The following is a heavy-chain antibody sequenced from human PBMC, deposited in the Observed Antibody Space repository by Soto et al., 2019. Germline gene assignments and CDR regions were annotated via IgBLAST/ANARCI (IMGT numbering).Heavy chain of an antibody. V-gene: IGHV3-30-3*01. CDR3: ARDRSGSHEIDDSLDI. Sequence: QVQLVESGGGVVQPGRSLRLSCAASRFSFSTYAIHWVRQSPGKGLEWVAGISYDGGNEYYAESVKGRFTISRDNSKSTLYLKMNSLGPDDKAVYYCARDRSGSHEIDDSLDIWGRGTMVTVSS. J-gene: IGHJ3*02. CDR1: RFSFSTYA. CDR2: ISYDGGNE. D-gene: IGHD1-26*01.